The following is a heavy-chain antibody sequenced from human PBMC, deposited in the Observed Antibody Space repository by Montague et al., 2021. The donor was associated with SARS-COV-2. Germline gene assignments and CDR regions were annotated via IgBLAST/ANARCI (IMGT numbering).Heavy chain of an antibody. D-gene: IGHD2-21*02. J-gene: IGHJ6*02. CDR3: ARVQYSLLFIACYYGIDT. V-gene: IGHV4-34*01. CDR2: VSHTGST. CDR1: GGSISGYY. Sequence: SETLSLTCTVSGGSISGYYWSWIRQPPGKGLEWIGYVSHTGSTDYNPSLKSRVTISVDTSKNRFSLSLSSVTAADTAVYYCARVQYSLLFIACYYGIDTWGQGATVTVSS.